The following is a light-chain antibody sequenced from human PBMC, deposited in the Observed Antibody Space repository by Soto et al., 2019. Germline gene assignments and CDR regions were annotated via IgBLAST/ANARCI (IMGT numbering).Light chain of an antibody. CDR1: QGISSY. CDR2: AAS. J-gene: IGKJ5*01. Sequence: DIQLTQSPSFLSASVGDRVTITCRASQGISSYLAWYPQKPGKAPKLLIYAASTLQIGVPSRFSGSGSGTEFTLTISSLQPEDFAAYYCQQLNTYPPDFGQGTRLEIK. V-gene: IGKV1-9*01. CDR3: QQLNTYPPD.